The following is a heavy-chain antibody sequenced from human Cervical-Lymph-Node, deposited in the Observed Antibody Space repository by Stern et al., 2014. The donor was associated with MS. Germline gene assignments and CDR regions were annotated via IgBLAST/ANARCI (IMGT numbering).Heavy chain of an antibody. CDR3: VRRRDSAGYDTFDL. CDR1: GYTFSNFW. D-gene: IGHD3-22*01. Sequence: EVQLVESGAEVKKPGESLKISCRTSGYTFSNFWIGWGRQMPGTGLEWMGVIYPADSDTTYSPSFQGQVPISADESISTAYLQWRSLKASDTAMYYCVRRRDSAGYDTFDLWGQGTMLIVSS. V-gene: IGHV5-51*01. CDR2: IYPADSDT. J-gene: IGHJ3*01.